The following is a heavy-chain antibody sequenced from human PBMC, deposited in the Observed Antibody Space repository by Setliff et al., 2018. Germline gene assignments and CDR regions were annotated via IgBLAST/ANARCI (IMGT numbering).Heavy chain of an antibody. CDR1: GYTFTSSG. Sequence: ASVKVSCKASGYTFTSSGISWVRQAPGQGLEWMGWINPHSGGTNFPQTFQGRVTMTRDTSINTAYMDLSTLTSDDTAVYFCARATRDSGGWYYEYNWFDPWGQGTLVTVSS. V-gene: IGHV1-2*02. D-gene: IGHD6-19*01. J-gene: IGHJ5*02. CDR2: INPHSGGT. CDR3: ARATRDSGGWYYEYNWFDP.